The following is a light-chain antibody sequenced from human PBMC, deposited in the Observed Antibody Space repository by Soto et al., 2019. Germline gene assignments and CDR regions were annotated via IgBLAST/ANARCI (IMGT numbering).Light chain of an antibody. J-gene: IGLJ2*01. Sequence: QSVLTQAPSASGTPGQRVTISCSGSNSNIGRNTVNWYQQLPGTAPKLLIYSDNQRPSGVPDRFSGSKSGTSASLAISGLQPEDEAAYYCAAWDDSLNGLVVFGGGTKLTVL. V-gene: IGLV1-44*01. CDR3: AAWDDSLNGLVV. CDR2: SDN. CDR1: NSNIGRNT.